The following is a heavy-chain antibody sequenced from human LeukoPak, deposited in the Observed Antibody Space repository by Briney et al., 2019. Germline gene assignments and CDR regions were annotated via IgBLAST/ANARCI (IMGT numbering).Heavy chain of an antibody. CDR1: GFTSSDYY. CDR3: ARAALDAFDI. V-gene: IGHV3-11*01. CDR2: ISGSDDIT. J-gene: IGHJ3*02. Sequence: PGGSLRLSCAVSGFTSSDYYMNWIRQAPGKGPEWISYISGSDDITYYADSVRGRFTISRDNAQNSLYLQMSSLRSEDTAVYYCARAALDAFDIWGQGTMVTVSS.